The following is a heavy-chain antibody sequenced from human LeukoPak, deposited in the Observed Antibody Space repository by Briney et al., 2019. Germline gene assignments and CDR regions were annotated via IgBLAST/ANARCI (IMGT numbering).Heavy chain of an antibody. D-gene: IGHD2-21*01. CDR1: GGSFSGYY. CDR2: INHSGST. CDR3: ARSQRVWSIDY. Sequence: SETLSLTCAVYGGSFSGYYWSWIRQPPGKGLEWIGEINHSGSTNYNPSLKSRVTISVDTSKNQFSLKLSSVTAADTAVYYCARSQRVWSIDYWGQGTLVTVSS. V-gene: IGHV4-34*01. J-gene: IGHJ4*02.